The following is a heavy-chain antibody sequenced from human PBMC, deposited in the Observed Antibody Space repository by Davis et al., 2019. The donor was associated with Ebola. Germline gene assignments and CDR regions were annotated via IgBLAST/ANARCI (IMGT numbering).Heavy chain of an antibody. CDR2: IYAGDSDT. CDR3: ARLPVTSLSELLSRGGFDP. CDR1: GYSFTSYW. Sequence: GESLKISCQGSGYSFTSYWIAWVRQMPGKGLEWMGIIYAGDSDTRYSPSFEGQVTISVDRSITTAYLQWSSLKASDTAMYYCARLPVTSLSELLSRGGFDPWGQGTLVTVSS. J-gene: IGHJ5*02. D-gene: IGHD3-10*01. V-gene: IGHV5-51*01.